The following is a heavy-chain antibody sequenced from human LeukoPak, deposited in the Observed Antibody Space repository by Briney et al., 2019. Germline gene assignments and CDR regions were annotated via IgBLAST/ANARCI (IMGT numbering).Heavy chain of an antibody. CDR2: IIPIFGTA. CDR3: ARNREYCSGGSCYHWFDP. Sequence: SVKVSCKASGGTFSSYANSWVRQAPGQGLEWMGGIIPIFGTANYAQKFQGRVTITADESTSTAYMELSSLRSEDTAVYYCARNREYCSGGSCYHWFDPWGQGTLVTVSS. J-gene: IGHJ5*02. D-gene: IGHD2-15*01. CDR1: GGTFSSYA. V-gene: IGHV1-69*13.